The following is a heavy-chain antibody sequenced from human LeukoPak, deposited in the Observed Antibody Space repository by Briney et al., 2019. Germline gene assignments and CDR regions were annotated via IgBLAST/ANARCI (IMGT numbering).Heavy chain of an antibody. Sequence: PGRSLRLSCAASGFTSSSYGMHWVREAPGKGEERGALIWNDRSNKYYADSFKGRFTISRDHSNNTLYLQMNSLRAEDTAVYYCARDPGYCFNGVCPDDSFDIWGQGTMVTVSS. V-gene: IGHV3-33*01. D-gene: IGHD2-8*01. CDR3: ARDPGYCFNGVCPDDSFDI. CDR2: IWNDRSNK. J-gene: IGHJ3*02. CDR1: GFTSSSYG.